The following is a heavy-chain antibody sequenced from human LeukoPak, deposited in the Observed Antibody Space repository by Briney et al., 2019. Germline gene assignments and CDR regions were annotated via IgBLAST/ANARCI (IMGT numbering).Heavy chain of an antibody. CDR1: GGSVSSGSYY. CDR2: ISDSGST. CDR3: ARHFIAASGSNWYLDL. Sequence: SETLSLTCTVSGGSVSSGSYYWGWIRQPPGKGLEWIGSISDSGSTYYNTSLKSRLTISVDTSKRQFSLKLSSVTAEDTALYYCARHFIAASGSNWYLDLWGRGTRVTV. J-gene: IGHJ2*01. D-gene: IGHD6-13*01. V-gene: IGHV4-39*01.